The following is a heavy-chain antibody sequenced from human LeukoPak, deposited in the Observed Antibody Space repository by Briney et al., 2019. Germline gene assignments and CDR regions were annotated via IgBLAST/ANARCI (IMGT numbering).Heavy chain of an antibody. CDR1: GFTFSSYE. CDR2: ISSRSSYI. V-gene: IGHV3-21*01. D-gene: IGHD4-17*01. CDR3: ARDPYGDDDMYFVY. J-gene: IGHJ4*02. Sequence: PGGSLRLSCVASGFTFSSYEMPWVRQAPGKGLEWVSSISSRSSYIFYVDSVKGRVTVSRDNAKNSLYLQMNSLRAEDTAVYYCARDPYGDDDMYFVYWGEGTLVSVSS.